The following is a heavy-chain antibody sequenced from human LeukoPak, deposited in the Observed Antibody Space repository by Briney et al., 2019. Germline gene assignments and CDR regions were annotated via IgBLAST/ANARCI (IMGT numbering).Heavy chain of an antibody. CDR3: VRNQWVEQYWYFDL. V-gene: IGHV3-74*01. CDR2: INSDGSST. J-gene: IGHJ2*01. CDR1: GFTFSSYW. D-gene: IGHD1/OR15-1a*01. Sequence: GGSLRLSCAASGFTFSSYWMHWVRQAPGKGLVWVSRINSDGSSTSYADSVKGRFTISRDNAKNTLCLQMNSLRAEDTAVYYCVRNQWVEQYWYFDLWGRGTLVTVSS.